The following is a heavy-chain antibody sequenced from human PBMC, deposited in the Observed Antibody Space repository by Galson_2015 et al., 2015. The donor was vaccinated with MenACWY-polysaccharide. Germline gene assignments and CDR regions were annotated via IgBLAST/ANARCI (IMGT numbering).Heavy chain of an antibody. CDR2: IYYSGST. Sequence: LTCTVSGGSISSSSYYWGWIRQPPGKGLEWIGSIYYSGSTYYNPSLKSRVTISVDTSKNQFSLKLSSVTAADTAVYYCARGGGDYYDFWSGHIISNYYFDYWGQGTLVTVSS. V-gene: IGHV4-39*01. CDR1: GGSISSSSYY. D-gene: IGHD3-3*01. J-gene: IGHJ4*02. CDR3: ARGGGDYYDFWSGHIISNYYFDY.